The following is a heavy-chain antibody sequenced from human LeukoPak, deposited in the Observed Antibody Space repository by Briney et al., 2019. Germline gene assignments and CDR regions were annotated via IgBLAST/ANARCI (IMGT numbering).Heavy chain of an antibody. CDR2: ISGYNGNT. V-gene: IGHV1-18*01. CDR3: ARDHGDFVGVKVGFDS. Sequence: ASVKVSCKASGYTVTNYAISWVRQAPGQGLEWVARISGYNGNTDYAQKVKDRVTVTADTSTAYLVMRGLTSDDTAVYYCARDHGDFVGVKVGFDSWGQGTLVTVSS. J-gene: IGHJ4*02. D-gene: IGHD4-17*01. CDR1: GYTVTNYA.